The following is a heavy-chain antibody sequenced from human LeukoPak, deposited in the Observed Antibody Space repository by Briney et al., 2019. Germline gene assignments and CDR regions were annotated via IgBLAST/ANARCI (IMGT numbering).Heavy chain of an antibody. D-gene: IGHD2-2*01. V-gene: IGHV3-7*03. CDR1: GFTFSSYW. CDR3: AKDSAFLVVPAAGFDY. CDR2: IKQDGSEK. J-gene: IGHJ4*02. Sequence: GSLRLSCAASGFTFSSYWMSWVRQAPGKGLEWVANIKQDGSEKYYVDSVKGRFTISRDNAKNSLYLQMNSLRAEDTALYYCAKDSAFLVVPAAGFDYWGQGTLVTVSS.